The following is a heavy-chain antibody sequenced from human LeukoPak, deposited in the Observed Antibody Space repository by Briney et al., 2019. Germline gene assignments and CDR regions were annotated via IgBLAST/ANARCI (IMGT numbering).Heavy chain of an antibody. D-gene: IGHD4-17*01. J-gene: IGHJ4*02. CDR3: ARFVVSELYGDYVKNYFDY. CDR2: IYYSGST. CDR1: GGSISSYY. Sequence: SETLSLTCTVSGGSISSYYWSWIRQPPGKGLEWIGYIYYSGSTNYNPSLKSRVTISVDTSKNQFSLKLSSVTAADTAVYYCARFVVSELYGDYVKNYFDYWGQGTLVTVSS. V-gene: IGHV4-59*01.